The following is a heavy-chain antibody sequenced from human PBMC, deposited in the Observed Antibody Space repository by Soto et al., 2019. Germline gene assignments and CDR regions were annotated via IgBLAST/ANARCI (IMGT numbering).Heavy chain of an antibody. J-gene: IGHJ4*02. CDR2: ISTYNGNT. D-gene: IGHD2-2*02. CDR1: GYTFTSYG. V-gene: IGHV1-18*01. CDR3: ARVAGPGYCSGISCYTDY. Sequence: QVQLVQSGAEVKKPGASVKVSCKASGYTFTSYGISWVRQAPGQGLEWMGWISTYNGNTNYAQKLQGRVTMTTDTSTSTAYMELRSLRSDDTAVYYCARVAGPGYCSGISCYTDYWGQGTLVTVSS.